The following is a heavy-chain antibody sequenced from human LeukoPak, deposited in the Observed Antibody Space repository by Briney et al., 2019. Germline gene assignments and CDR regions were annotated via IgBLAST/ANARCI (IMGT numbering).Heavy chain of an antibody. Sequence: GRSLRLSCAASGFVFSYYAIHWLRQAPGKGLEWVAVISYDGGSEHYLDSVKGRFTISRDNSNNTVYLQMNSPRGEDTARYYCVRNYLTMSRLIGLFDFWGQGTPVTVSS. CDR3: VRNYLTMSRLIGLFDF. CDR1: GFVFSYYA. CDR2: ISYDGGSE. D-gene: IGHD3-10*02. V-gene: IGHV3-30*04. J-gene: IGHJ4*02.